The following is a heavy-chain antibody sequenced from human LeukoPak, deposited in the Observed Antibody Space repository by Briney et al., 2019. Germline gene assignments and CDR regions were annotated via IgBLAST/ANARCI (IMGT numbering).Heavy chain of an antibody. CDR3: ARDSAVCGGSCFLFDY. CDR1: GYTFTGYY. V-gene: IGHV1-46*01. J-gene: IGHJ4*02. Sequence: ASVKVSCKASGYTFTGYYMHWVRRAPGQGLEWMGIINPSGGSTSYAQKFQGRVTMTRDTSTSTVYMELSSLRSEDTAVYYCARDSAVCGGSCFLFDYWGQGTLVTVSS. CDR2: INPSGGST. D-gene: IGHD2-15*01.